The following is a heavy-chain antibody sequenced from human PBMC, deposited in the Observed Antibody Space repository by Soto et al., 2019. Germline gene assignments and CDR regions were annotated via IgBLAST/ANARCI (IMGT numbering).Heavy chain of an antibody. CDR1: GDPLWGPA. CDR2: LDQSGGT. Sequence: PSDTLSLTSAAVGDPLWGPAWTGIRLSPWKGLEWIGELDQSGGTNYNPSLKSRAIISDDTSKNQFSLTLTSVTAADTAVYYCERDVSYVWSGESLDDWGQGTTVTV. CDR3: ERDVSYVWSGESLDD. V-gene: IGHV4-34*01. J-gene: IGHJ6*02. D-gene: IGHD3-16*01.